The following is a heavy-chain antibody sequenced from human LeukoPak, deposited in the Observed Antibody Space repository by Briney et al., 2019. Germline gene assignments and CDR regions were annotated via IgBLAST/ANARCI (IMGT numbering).Heavy chain of an antibody. CDR1: GFTFSSYA. V-gene: IGHV3-64D*06. CDR2: ISSNGGTT. Sequence: GGSLTLSCSASGFTFSSYALHWVRQAPGKGLEYVSGISSNGGTTYYADSVKGRFTISRDNSKNTLYLQMRSLRREDTAVYYCVKDQAVTHYYFFYLGQGALVTVSS. CDR3: VKDQAVTHYYFFY. J-gene: IGHJ4*02. D-gene: IGHD4-17*01.